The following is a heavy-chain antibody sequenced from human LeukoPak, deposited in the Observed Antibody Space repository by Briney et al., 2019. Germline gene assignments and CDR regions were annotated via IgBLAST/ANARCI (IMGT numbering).Heavy chain of an antibody. Sequence: PSETLSPTCAVSGGSISSGAYSWSWIRQPPRKGLEWIGYVYYSGGTYYNPSLKSRVTISVDTSKNQFSLKLSSVTAADTAVYYCASHSGGYAYWGQGTLVTVSS. CDR2: VYYSGGT. V-gene: IGHV4-30-4*07. J-gene: IGHJ4*02. CDR3: ASHSGGYAY. D-gene: IGHD5-12*01. CDR1: GGSISSGAYS.